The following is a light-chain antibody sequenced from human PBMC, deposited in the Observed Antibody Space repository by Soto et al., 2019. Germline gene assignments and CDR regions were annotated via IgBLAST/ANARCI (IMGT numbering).Light chain of an antibody. V-gene: IGKV1-5*01. CDR2: DAS. CDR1: QTIMTY. J-gene: IGKJ5*01. Sequence: DIQMTQSPSSLSASVGDEVTITCRASQTIMTYLNWYQQKPGKAPKLLIYDASSLESGVPSRFSGSGSGTEFTLTISSLQPDDFATYYCQHYNSYAITFGQGTRLEIK. CDR3: QHYNSYAIT.